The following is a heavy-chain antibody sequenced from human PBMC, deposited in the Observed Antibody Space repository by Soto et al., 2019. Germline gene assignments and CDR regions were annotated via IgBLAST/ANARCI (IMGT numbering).Heavy chain of an antibody. D-gene: IGHD3-22*01. CDR2: IWYDGSNK. J-gene: IGHJ4*02. V-gene: IGHV3-33*01. CDR3: ARDSHDSSGYYPFFDY. CDR1: GFTFSSYG. Sequence: QVQLVESGGGVVQPGRSLRLSCAASGFTFSSYGMHWVRQAPGKGLEWVAVIWYDGSNKYYADSVKGRFTISRDNSKNTLYLQMNSLRAEDTAVYYCARDSHDSSGYYPFFDYWGQGTLVTVSS.